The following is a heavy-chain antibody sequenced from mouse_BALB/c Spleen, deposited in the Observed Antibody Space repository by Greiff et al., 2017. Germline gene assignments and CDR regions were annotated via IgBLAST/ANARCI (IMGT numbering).Heavy chain of an antibody. D-gene: IGHD2-3*01. CDR3: ARKYDGYYDWYFDV. V-gene: IGHV5-17*02. CDR1: GFTFSSFG. CDR2: ISSGSSTI. J-gene: IGHJ1*01. Sequence: EVQRVESGGGLVQPGGSRTLTCAASGFTFSSFGMHWVRQPPEKGLEWVAYISSGSSTIYYADTVKGRITIPRDNHKNTLFLQMTSLRSEDTAMYYWARKYDGYYDWYFDVWGAGTTITVSS.